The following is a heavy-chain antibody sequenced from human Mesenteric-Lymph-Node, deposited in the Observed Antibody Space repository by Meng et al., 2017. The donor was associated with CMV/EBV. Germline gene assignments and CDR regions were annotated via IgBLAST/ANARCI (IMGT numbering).Heavy chain of an antibody. CDR1: GGSCSGYY. V-gene: IGHV4-34*01. J-gene: IGHJ4*02. Sequence: QVQLHQWGAGLLKPSETLSVTGAVYGGSCSGYYWNWIRQSPEKGLEWIGEINHSGSTTYNPSFTSRIIISVDTSTNQISLNMSSVTAADTAVYYCARGSSYDILTGYFDYWGQGALVTVSS. CDR3: ARGSSYDILTGYFDY. CDR2: INHSGST. D-gene: IGHD3-9*01.